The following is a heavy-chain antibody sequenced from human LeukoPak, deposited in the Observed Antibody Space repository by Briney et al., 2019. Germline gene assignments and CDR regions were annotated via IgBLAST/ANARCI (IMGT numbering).Heavy chain of an antibody. J-gene: IGHJ1*01. CDR1: GFTFSSHA. V-gene: IGHV3-23*01. D-gene: IGHD6-19*01. CDR2: TSGSGGST. CDR3: AKGRRVTTVPGTGLAEYFQV. Sequence: PGGSLGLSCAASGFTFSSHAMSWVRQAPGKGLEWVSGTSGSGGSTYYVDSVKGRFTISRDNSKNTLYLQMNSLRAEDMAVYYCAKGRRVTTVPGTGLAEYFQVWGQGTLVTVSP.